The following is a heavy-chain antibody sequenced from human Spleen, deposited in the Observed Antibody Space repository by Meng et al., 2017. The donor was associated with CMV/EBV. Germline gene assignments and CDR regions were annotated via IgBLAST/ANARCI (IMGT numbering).Heavy chain of an antibody. Sequence: TLSSYAISWVRQAPGQGLEWMGGIIPIFGTANYAQKFQGRVTITTDESTSTAHMELSSLRSEDTAVYYCARGAYGDSSGYYGGSFDYWGQGTLVTVSS. CDR2: IIPIFGTA. J-gene: IGHJ4*02. CDR3: ARGAYGDSSGYYGGSFDY. V-gene: IGHV1-69*05. CDR1: TLSSYA. D-gene: IGHD3-22*01.